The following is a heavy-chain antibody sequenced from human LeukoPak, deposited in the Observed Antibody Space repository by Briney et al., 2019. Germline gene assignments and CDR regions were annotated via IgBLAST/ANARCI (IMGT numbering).Heavy chain of an antibody. J-gene: IGHJ6*02. CDR3: ARDHPVVVIRPYYYYGMDV. CDR2: ISAYNGNT. D-gene: IGHD3-22*01. Sequence: EASVKVSCKASGYTFTSYGISWVRQAPGQGLEWMGWISAYNGNTNYAQKLQGRVTMTTDTSTSTAYMEVRSLRSDDTAVYYCARDHPVVVIRPYYYYGMDVWGQGTTVTVSS. V-gene: IGHV1-18*01. CDR1: GYTFTSYG.